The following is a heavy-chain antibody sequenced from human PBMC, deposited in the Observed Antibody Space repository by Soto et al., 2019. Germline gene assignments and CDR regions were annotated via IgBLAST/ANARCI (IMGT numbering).Heavy chain of an antibody. Sequence: ASVKVSCKVSGYTLTELSMHWVRQAPGKGREWMGGFDPEDGETIYAQKFQGRVTMTEDTSTDTAYMELSSLRSEDTAVYYCAATMIVVVITGAFDIWGQGXMVTV. J-gene: IGHJ3*02. V-gene: IGHV1-24*01. CDR3: AATMIVVVITGAFDI. CDR2: FDPEDGET. CDR1: GYTLTELS. D-gene: IGHD3-22*01.